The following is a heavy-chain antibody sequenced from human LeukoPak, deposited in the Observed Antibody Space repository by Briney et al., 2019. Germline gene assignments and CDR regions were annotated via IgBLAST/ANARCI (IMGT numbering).Heavy chain of an antibody. CDR3: SGYPRGDAEQGLVRLAYFDY. Sequence: ASVKVSCKASGYTFTSYGINRVRHAPGQGLEWMGWISTYNGNTNYAHKLHGRVTITTYTSTCTHSMELRSLRAHDTAAYLSSGYPRGDAEQGLVRLAYFDYWGQGTLVTVS. J-gene: IGHJ4*02. V-gene: IGHV1-18*01. CDR1: GYTFTSYG. D-gene: IGHD6-19*01. CDR2: ISTYNGNT.